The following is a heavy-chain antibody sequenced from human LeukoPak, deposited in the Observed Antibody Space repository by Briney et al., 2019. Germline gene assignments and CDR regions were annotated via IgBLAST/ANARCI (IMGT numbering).Heavy chain of an antibody. J-gene: IGHJ4*02. V-gene: IGHV3-23*01. CDR2: ISGSGGGT. CDR3: ATYAMTTVITRGY. Sequence: GGSLRLSCAASGFTFSSYAMSWVRQAPGKELEWVSAISGSGGGTYYADSVKGRFTISRDNSKNTLYLQMNSLRAEDTAVYYCATYAMTTVITRGYWGQGTLVTVSS. CDR1: GFTFSSYA. D-gene: IGHD4-17*01.